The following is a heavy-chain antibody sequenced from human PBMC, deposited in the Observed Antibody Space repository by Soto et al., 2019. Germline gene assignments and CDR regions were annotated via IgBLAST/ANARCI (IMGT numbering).Heavy chain of an antibody. V-gene: IGHV3-23*01. D-gene: IGHD6-13*01. Sequence: GGSLRLSCAASGFTFSSYAMSWVRQAPGKGLEWVSAISGSGGSTYYADSVKGRFTISRDNSKNTLYLQMNSLRAEDTVVYYCARYSSSWFDYYGMDVWGQGTTVTVSS. J-gene: IGHJ6*02. CDR2: ISGSGGST. CDR3: ARYSSSWFDYYGMDV. CDR1: GFTFSSYA.